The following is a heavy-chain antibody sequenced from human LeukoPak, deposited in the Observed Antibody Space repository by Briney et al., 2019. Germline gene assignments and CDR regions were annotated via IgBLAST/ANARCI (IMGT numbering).Heavy chain of an antibody. CDR1: GFTFSAYA. V-gene: IGHV3-23*01. J-gene: IGHJ3*02. CDR2: ILVGGCIA. Sequence: GGSLRLSCTASGFTFSAYAMMWVRQAPGKGPEWVSAILVGGCIAFSAASVQGRFTLSRDNSKYTLFLQMNSLRAEDTAVYYCARDPNGDYIGAFDMWGPGTMVTVSS. CDR3: ARDPNGDYIGAFDM. D-gene: IGHD4-17*01.